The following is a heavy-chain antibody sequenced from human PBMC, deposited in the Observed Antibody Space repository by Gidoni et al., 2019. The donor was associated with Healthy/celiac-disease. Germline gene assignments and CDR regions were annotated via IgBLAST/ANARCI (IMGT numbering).Heavy chain of an antibody. J-gene: IGHJ6*02. CDR2: MSYDGSNK. CDR1: GFTFSSYA. Sequence: QVQLVESGGGVVQPGRSLRRSCAASGFTFSSYAMHWVRQAPGKGLEWVAVMSYDGSNKYYADSVKGRFTISRDNSKNTLYLQMNSLRAEDTAVYYCAGHPLVANPYYYYGMDVWGQGTTVTVSS. V-gene: IGHV3-30-3*01. D-gene: IGHD2-2*01. CDR3: AGHPLVANPYYYYGMDV.